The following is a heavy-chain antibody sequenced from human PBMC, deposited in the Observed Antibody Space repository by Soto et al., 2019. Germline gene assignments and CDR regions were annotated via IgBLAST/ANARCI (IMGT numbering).Heavy chain of an antibody. CDR3: ARGDGTGLYNSGSSPRY. CDR2: ISGSSTYI. CDR1: GFTFSYYS. D-gene: IGHD6-19*01. Sequence: EVQLVESGGGLVKPGESLRVSCAASGFTFSYYSLHWVLQAPGKGLEWVSSISGSSTYIYYADRVKGRFTISRDNAKNSLYLRMDSLRAEDTAVFYCARGDGTGLYNSGSSPRYWGQGTLVTVSS. J-gene: IGHJ4*02. V-gene: IGHV3-21*04.